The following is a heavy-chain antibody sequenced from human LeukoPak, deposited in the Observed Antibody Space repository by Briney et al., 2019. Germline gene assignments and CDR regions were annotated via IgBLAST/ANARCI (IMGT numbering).Heavy chain of an antibody. D-gene: IGHD6-13*01. CDR2: IYHSGST. J-gene: IGHJ5*02. CDR1: GGSISSSNW. Sequence: SGTLSLTCAVSGGSISSSNWWSWVRQPPGKGLEWIGEIYHSGSTNYNPSLKSRVTISVDKSKNQFSLKLSSVTAADTAVYYCARDHSSSWYGDWFGPWGQGTLVTVPS. CDR3: ARDHSSSWYGDWFGP. V-gene: IGHV4-4*02.